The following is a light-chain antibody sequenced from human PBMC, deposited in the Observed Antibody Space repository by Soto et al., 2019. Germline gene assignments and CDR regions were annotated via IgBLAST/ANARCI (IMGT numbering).Light chain of an antibody. CDR1: QSVSSPY. CDR3: TQYGSSPFT. CDR2: GAS. Sequence: EVVLTQSPVTLSLSPGERATLSCRASQSVSSPYLAWYQQKPGQPPRLLIYGASSRATDIPDRFIGSGSGTEFTLTIARLAPEDFAMYYCTQYGSSPFTFGPGTKVDI. J-gene: IGKJ3*01. V-gene: IGKV3-20*01.